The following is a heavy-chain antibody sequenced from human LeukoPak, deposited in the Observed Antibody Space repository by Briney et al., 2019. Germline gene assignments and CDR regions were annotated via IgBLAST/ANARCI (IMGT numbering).Heavy chain of an antibody. CDR3: AREPPFSIAAADVAPEEDYFDY. CDR2: INPNSGGT. CDR1: GYTFTGYY. J-gene: IGHJ4*02. D-gene: IGHD6-13*01. Sequence: ASVKVSCKASGYTFTGYYMHWVRQAPGQGLEWMGWINPNSGGTNYAQKFQGRVTMTRDTSISTAYMELSSLRSEDTAVYYCAREPPFSIAAADVAPEEDYFDYWGQGTLVTVSS. V-gene: IGHV1-2*02.